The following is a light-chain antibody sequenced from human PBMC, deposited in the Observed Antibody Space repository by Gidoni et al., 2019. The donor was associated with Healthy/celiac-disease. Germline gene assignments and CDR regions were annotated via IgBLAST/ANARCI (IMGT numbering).Light chain of an antibody. CDR3: QQYGSSPLT. V-gene: IGKV3-20*01. CDR1: QSVSSSH. CDR2: GAS. J-gene: IGKJ4*01. Sequence: EIVLTQSPGTLSLSPGERATPSCQARQSVSSSHLAWYQQKPGQAPRLLIYGASSGATGIPDRFSGSGSGTDFTLTISRLGPEDFAVYYCQQYGSSPLTFGGGTKVEIK.